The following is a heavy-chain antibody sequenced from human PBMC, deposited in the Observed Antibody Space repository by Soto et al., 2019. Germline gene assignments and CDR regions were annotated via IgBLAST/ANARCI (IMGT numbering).Heavy chain of an antibody. CDR1: GGSLSSYY. CDR2: INHSGRV. D-gene: IGHD3-22*01. V-gene: IGHV4-34*01. CDR3: STRAYDTNGYYRFDP. J-gene: IGHJ5*01. Sequence: SETLSLTCTVSGGSLSSYYWTWIRQSPGKGLEWIGDINHSGRVNYSPSLKSRVTISLDTSKNQFSLTLSAVTAADTAMYYCSTRAYDTNGYYRFDPWGQGTLVTVSS.